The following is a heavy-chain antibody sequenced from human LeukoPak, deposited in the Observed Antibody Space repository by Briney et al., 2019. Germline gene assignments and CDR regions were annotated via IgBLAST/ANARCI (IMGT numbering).Heavy chain of an antibody. J-gene: IGHJ4*02. D-gene: IGHD6-19*01. V-gene: IGHV3-33*08. CDR1: GFTFSSYC. CDR3: ARGSSGWLSDY. CDR2: IWYDGSNK. Sequence: RTGGSLRLSCAASGFTFSSYCMSWVRQAPGKGLEWVAVIWYDGSNKYYADSVKGRFTISRDNSKNTLYLQMNSLRAEDTAVYYCARGSSGWLSDYWGQGTLVTVSS.